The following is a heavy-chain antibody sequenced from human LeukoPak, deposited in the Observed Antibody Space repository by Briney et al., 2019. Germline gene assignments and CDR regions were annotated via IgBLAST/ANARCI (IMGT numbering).Heavy chain of an antibody. V-gene: IGHV3-30*02. J-gene: IGHJ4*02. Sequence: GGSLRLSCAASGFTFSSYGMHWVRLAPGKGLEWVAFIRYDGSNKYYADSVKGRFTISRDNSKNTLYLQMNSLRAEDTAVYYCAKGRMVRGVIMDYWGQGILVTVSS. CDR1: GFTFSSYG. CDR3: AKGRMVRGVIMDY. CDR2: IRYDGSNK. D-gene: IGHD3-10*01.